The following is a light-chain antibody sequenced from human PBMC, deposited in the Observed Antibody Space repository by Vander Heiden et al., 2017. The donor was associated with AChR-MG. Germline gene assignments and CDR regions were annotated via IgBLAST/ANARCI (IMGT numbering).Light chain of an antibody. V-gene: IGKV1-5*03. CDR3: QQYNTYPWT. CDR1: QGITTW. J-gene: IGKJ1*01. Sequence: DNQMTQSPSTLSASVGDRVTITCRASQGITTWVAWYQQKPGTAPRLLIYKASTLEIGVPSRFTGSGSGTQFTLTINSLQPDDFAIYYCQQYNTYPWTFGQGTKVEIK. CDR2: KAS.